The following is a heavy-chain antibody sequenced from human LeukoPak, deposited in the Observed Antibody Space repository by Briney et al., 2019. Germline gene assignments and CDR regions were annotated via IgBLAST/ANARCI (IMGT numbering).Heavy chain of an antibody. CDR2: INHSGST. CDR3: ARARIPITMVRGVIPYYFDY. D-gene: IGHD3-10*01. Sequence: KPSETLSLTCAVYGGSFSGYYWSWIRQPPGKGLEWIGEINHSGSTNYNPSLKSRVTISVDTSKNQFSLKLSSVTAADTAVYYCARARIPITMVRGVIPYYFDYWGQGTLVTVSS. V-gene: IGHV4-34*01. CDR1: GGSFSGYY. J-gene: IGHJ4*02.